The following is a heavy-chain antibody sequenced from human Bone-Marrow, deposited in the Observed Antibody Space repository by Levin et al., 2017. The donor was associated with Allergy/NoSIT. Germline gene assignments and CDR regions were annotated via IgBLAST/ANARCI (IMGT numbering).Heavy chain of an antibody. Sequence: SETLSLTCSVSGASISAHYWSWIRQPAGKGLEWIGRVYGNGGANYNPSLKSRAAMSVDTSKSLFSLNLTSATAADTGMYYCARGRDHERIGYYFLVGWFDPWGQGIQVTVSS. CDR1: GASISAHY. CDR3: ARGRDHERIGYYFLVGWFDP. J-gene: IGHJ5*02. D-gene: IGHD3-22*01. V-gene: IGHV4-4*07. CDR2: VYGNGGA.